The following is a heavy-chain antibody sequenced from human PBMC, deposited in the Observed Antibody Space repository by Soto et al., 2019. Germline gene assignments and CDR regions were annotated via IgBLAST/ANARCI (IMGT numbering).Heavy chain of an antibody. CDR3: AKLPSRVSVSAGNDY. V-gene: IGHV3-23*01. D-gene: IGHD3-16*01. Sequence: EVQLLESGGGLVQPGGSLRLSCAASGFTFSSYAMSWVRQAPGKGLEWVSAISGSGGSTYYADSVKGRFTISRDNSKNTLYLQMNSLRAEDTAVYYCAKLPSRVSVSAGNDYWCQGTLVTVSS. CDR2: ISGSGGST. CDR1: GFTFSSYA. J-gene: IGHJ4*02.